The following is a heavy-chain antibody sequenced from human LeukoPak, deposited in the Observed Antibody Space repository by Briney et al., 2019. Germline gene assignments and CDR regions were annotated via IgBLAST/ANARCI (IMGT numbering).Heavy chain of an antibody. CDR2: INPNSGGT. J-gene: IGHJ3*02. D-gene: IGHD3-22*01. Sequence: ASVKVSCKASGYTFTGYYMHWVRQAPGQGLEWMGWINPNSGGTNYAQKFQGRVTMTRDTSISTAYMELSRLRSDDTAVYYCASPYYYDSSGYYWGAAFDIWGQGTMVTVSS. CDR3: ASPYYYDSSGYYWGAAFDI. CDR1: GYTFTGYY. V-gene: IGHV1-2*02.